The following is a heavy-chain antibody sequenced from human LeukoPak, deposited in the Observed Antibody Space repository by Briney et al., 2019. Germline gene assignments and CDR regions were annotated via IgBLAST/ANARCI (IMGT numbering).Heavy chain of an antibody. V-gene: IGHV1-18*01. CDR1: GYTFTTFG. CDR3: ARVIGVITMVRGVITNWFDP. J-gene: IGHJ5*02. CDR2: ISAYNGNT. D-gene: IGHD3-10*01. Sequence: ASVKVSCKVSGYTFTTFGINWVRQAPGQGLEWMGWISAYNGNTNYAQKLQGRVTMTTDTSTSTAYMELRSLRSDDTAVYYCARVIGVITMVRGVITNWFDPWGQGTLVTVSS.